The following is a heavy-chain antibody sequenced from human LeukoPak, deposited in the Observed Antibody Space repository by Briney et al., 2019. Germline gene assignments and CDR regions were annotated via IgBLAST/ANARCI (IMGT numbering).Heavy chain of an antibody. J-gene: IGHJ4*02. V-gene: IGHV4-39*07. CDR2: IYYSGST. CDR1: GGSLSTYY. Sequence: SETLSLTCTVSGGSLSTYYWGWIRQPPGKGLEWIGSIYYSGSTYYNPSLKSRVTISVDTSKNQFSLKLSSVTAADTAVYYCASSDTSGYYVDYWGQGTLVTVSS. CDR3: ASSDTSGYYVDY. D-gene: IGHD3-22*01.